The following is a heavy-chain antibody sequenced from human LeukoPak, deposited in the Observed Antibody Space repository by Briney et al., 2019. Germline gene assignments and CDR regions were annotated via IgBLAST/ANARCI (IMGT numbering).Heavy chain of an antibody. CDR1: GFTFSDYY. CDR2: ISSSGSTI. Sequence: PGGSLRLSCAASGFTFSDYYMSWIRQAPGKGLEWVSYISSSGSTIYYADSMKGRFTISRDNAKNSLYLQMNSLRAEDTAVYYCATQRSDSSGYFFHYWGQGTLVTVSS. J-gene: IGHJ4*02. V-gene: IGHV3-11*04. D-gene: IGHD3-22*01. CDR3: ATQRSDSSGYFFHY.